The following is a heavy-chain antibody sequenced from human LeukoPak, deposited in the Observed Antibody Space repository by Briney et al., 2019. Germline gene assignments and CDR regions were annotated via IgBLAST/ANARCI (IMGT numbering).Heavy chain of an antibody. CDR2: IYSSGST. J-gene: IGHJ3*02. CDR3: ARDGGGGAVAGTLAKGAVRAFDI. D-gene: IGHD6-19*01. V-gene: IGHV4-4*07. CDR1: GGSISSYY. Sequence: SETLSLTCTVSGGSISSYYGSWIRQPAGKGVEWIRRIYSSGSTNYKPSLKSRVTMSGDTSKTPSSLKLSSVRAADTAVYYCARDGGGGAVAGTLAKGAVRAFDIWGQGTMVTVSS.